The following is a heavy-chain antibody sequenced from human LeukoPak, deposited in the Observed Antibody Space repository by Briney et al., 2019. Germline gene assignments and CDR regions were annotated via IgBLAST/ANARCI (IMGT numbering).Heavy chain of an antibody. Sequence: GSLRLSCAASGFTFSSYGMHWVRQPPGKGLEWIGSIYYSGSTYYNPSLKSRVTISVDTSKNQFSLKLSSVTAADTAVYYCARPLYDSSGYYYAPRADAFDIWGQGTMVTVSS. J-gene: IGHJ3*02. CDR2: IYYSGST. CDR1: GFTFSSYG. CDR3: ARPLYDSSGYYYAPRADAFDI. D-gene: IGHD3-22*01. V-gene: IGHV4-38-2*01.